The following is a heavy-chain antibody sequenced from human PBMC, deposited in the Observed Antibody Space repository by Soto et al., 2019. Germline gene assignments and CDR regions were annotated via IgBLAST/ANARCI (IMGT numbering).Heavy chain of an antibody. D-gene: IGHD2-21*01. CDR3: AKDAVYKDGLWLMDS. Sequence: GGSLRLSCAASGFTISMYAMTWVRQAPGKGLECVSGVTGSGGQIHYADSVKGRFTISKDNSKNTLYLQMSSLREEDTALYYCAKDAVYKDGLWLMDSWGQGTLVTVSS. CDR2: VTGSGGQI. CDR1: GFTISMYA. V-gene: IGHV3-23*01. J-gene: IGHJ5*02.